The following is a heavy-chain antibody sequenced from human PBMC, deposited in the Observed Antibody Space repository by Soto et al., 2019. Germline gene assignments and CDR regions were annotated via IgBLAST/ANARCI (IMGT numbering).Heavy chain of an antibody. CDR3: ARVETCSSTSCYSVFDY. Sequence: EVQLVESGGGLVQPGGSLRLSCAASGFTFSSYWMHWVRQAPGKGLVWVSRINSDGSSTTYADSVKGRFTISRDNAKNTLYRQMNSLSAEDTAVYYCARVETCSSTSCYSVFDYWGQGTLVTVSS. D-gene: IGHD2-2*01. CDR2: INSDGSST. CDR1: GFTFSSYW. J-gene: IGHJ4*02. V-gene: IGHV3-74*03.